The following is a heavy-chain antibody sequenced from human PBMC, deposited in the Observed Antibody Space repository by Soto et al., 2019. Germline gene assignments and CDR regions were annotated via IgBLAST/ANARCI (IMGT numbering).Heavy chain of an antibody. D-gene: IGHD6-25*01. V-gene: IGHV1-2*02. Sequence: ASVKVSCKASGYTFTDYYLHWVRQAPGQGLEWMGWINPNNGGTNYAQKFQGRVTMTRDTSVNTAYMELSRLRYDDTAVYFCARDRIPATDTGVYYYGMDVWGRGTTVTVSS. CDR2: INPNNGGT. CDR1: GYTFTDYY. J-gene: IGHJ6*02. CDR3: ARDRIPATDTGVYYYGMDV.